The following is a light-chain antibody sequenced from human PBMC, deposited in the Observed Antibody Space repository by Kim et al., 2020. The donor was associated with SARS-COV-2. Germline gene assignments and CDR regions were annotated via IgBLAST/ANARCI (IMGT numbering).Light chain of an antibody. CDR3: HHYGSSPVT. CDR2: GAS. Sequence: EFVLTQSPGTLSLSPGETATLSCSASETGGNKFLAWYQQRPGQAPRLLMFGASNRATGIPDRFTGSASGTDFTLTINRLEPEDFAMYYCHHYGSSPVTFGQGTRLEIK. CDR1: ETGGNKF. J-gene: IGKJ5*01. V-gene: IGKV3-20*01.